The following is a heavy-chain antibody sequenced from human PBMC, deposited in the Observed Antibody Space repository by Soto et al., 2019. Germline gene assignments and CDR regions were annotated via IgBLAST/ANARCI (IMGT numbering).Heavy chain of an antibody. D-gene: IGHD6-19*01. CDR3: VTNSGWGTVYFFDY. J-gene: IGHJ4*02. CDR2: MSAHGDKE. Sequence: GGSLRLSCVVSGISFPSCAMHWVRQSPGKGLEWVAVMSAHGDKEYYADSVKGRFTISRDNSKNTLYLQMNTLGPDDTALYYCVTNSGWGTVYFFDYWGQGTPVTVSS. V-gene: IGHV3-30-3*01. CDR1: GISFPSCA.